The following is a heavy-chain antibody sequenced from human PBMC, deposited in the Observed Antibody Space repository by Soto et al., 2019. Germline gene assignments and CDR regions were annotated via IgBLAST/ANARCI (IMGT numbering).Heavy chain of an antibody. CDR1: GYTFTSYA. D-gene: IGHD1-26*01. V-gene: IGHV1-3*01. Sequence: QVQLVQSGAEVKKPGASVKVSCKASGYTFTSYAMHWVRQAPGQRLEWMGWINAGNGNTKYSQKFQGRVTITRDTSASTAYMELSSLRSEDTAVYYCARIGRGYSGSYCLPTSIDYWGQGTLVTVSS. CDR2: INAGNGNT. CDR3: ARIGRGYSGSYCLPTSIDY. J-gene: IGHJ4*02.